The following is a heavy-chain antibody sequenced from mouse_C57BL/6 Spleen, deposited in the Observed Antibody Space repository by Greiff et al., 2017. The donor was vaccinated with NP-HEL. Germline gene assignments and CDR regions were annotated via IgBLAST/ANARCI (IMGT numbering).Heavy chain of an antibody. D-gene: IGHD1-1*01. J-gene: IGHJ2*01. V-gene: IGHV1-69*01. CDR2: IDPSDSYT. CDR1: GYTFTSYW. CDR3: ARGGSSYFDY. Sequence: QVQLKQPGAELVMPGASVKLSCKASGYTFTSYWMHWVKQRPGQGLEWIGEIDPSDSYTNYNQKFKGKSTLTVDKSSSTAYMQRSSLTSEDSAVYYCARGGSSYFDYWGQGTTLTVSS.